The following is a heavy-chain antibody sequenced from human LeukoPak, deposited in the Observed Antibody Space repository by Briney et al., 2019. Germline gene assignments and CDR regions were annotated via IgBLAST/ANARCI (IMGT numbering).Heavy chain of an antibody. D-gene: IGHD6-19*01. CDR2: VSYIGST. CDR1: GDSIRNYY. Sequence: SETLSLTCTVSGDSIRNYYWNWIRQPPGKGLEWIGYVSYIGSTNYNPSLDSRVTISLDTSKNQFSLTLRSVTAADTAVYYCASSYTSDWSYYFHYWGQGALVTVSS. V-gene: IGHV4-59*08. J-gene: IGHJ4*02. CDR3: ASSYTSDWSYYFHY.